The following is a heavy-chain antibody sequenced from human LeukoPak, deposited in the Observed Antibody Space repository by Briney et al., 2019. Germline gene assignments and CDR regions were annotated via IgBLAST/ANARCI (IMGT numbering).Heavy chain of an antibody. Sequence: GGSLRLSCAASGFTFSSYDMNWVREAPGKGLAWVSYISRSGSTIYYAGSVKGRFTISRDNAKNSLYLQMNSLRAEDTAVYYCAREGYDSSGYFDYWGQGTLVTVSS. D-gene: IGHD3-22*01. CDR2: ISRSGSTI. V-gene: IGHV3-48*03. CDR1: GFTFSSYD. CDR3: AREGYDSSGYFDY. J-gene: IGHJ4*02.